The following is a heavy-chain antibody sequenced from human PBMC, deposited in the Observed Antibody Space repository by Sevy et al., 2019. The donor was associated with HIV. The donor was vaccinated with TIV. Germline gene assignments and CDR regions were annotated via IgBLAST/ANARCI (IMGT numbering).Heavy chain of an antibody. CDR2: IKQDESEK. D-gene: IGHD3-22*01. CDR3: ARGNSGSFDY. Sequence: LSLTCAASGFTFSTYWMHWVRQAPGKGLEGVANIKQDESEKYYVASVKGRFTISRDNAKNSLYLQMNSLRPGDTAVYYCARGNSGSFDYWGQGTLVTVSS. J-gene: IGHJ4*02. V-gene: IGHV3-7*04. CDR1: GFTFSTYW.